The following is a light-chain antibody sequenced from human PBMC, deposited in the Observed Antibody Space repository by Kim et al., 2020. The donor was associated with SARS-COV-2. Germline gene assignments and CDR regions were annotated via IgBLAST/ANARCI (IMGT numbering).Light chain of an antibody. CDR1: IGDFVSYKY. CDR3: ASHGGYDYV. Sequence: PGQSVACSCSGSIGDFVSYKYFSWYQQHPPKSPKLFIYKVTNRPSGVPDRFSGSMSGNTASLTVSGLQAEDEADYYCASHGGYDYVFGTGTKVTVL. V-gene: IGLV2-8*01. J-gene: IGLJ1*01. CDR2: KVT.